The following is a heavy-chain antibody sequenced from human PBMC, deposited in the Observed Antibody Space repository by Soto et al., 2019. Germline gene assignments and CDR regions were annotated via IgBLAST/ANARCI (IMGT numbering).Heavy chain of an antibody. D-gene: IGHD4-17*01. CDR3: ARTYGDYAYYYYMDV. J-gene: IGHJ6*03. V-gene: IGHV3-21*01. CDR2: ISSSSSYI. CDR1: GFTFSSYS. Sequence: PGGSLRLSCAASGFTFSSYSMNWVRQAPGKGLEWVSSISSSSSYIYYADSVKGRFTISRDNAKNSLYLQMNSLRAEDTAVYYCARTYGDYAYYYYMDVWGKGTTVTVSS.